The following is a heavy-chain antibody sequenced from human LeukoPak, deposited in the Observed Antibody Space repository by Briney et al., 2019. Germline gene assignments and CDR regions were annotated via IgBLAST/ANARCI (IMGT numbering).Heavy chain of an antibody. Sequence: SVKVSCKASGGTFSSYAISWVRQAPGQGLEWMGRIIPILGIANYAQKFQGRVTVTADKSTSTAYMELSSLRSEDTAVYYCARVTVVMAAIDYWGQGTLVTVSS. D-gene: IGHD1-14*01. CDR3: ARVTVVMAAIDY. CDR2: IIPILGIA. CDR1: GGTFSSYA. J-gene: IGHJ4*02. V-gene: IGHV1-69*04.